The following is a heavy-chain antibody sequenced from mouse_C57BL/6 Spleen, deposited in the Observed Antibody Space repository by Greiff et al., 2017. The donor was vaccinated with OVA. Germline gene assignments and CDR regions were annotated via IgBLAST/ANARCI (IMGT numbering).Heavy chain of an antibody. Sequence: EVKVVESGGGLVQPGGSLSLSCAASGFTFTDYYMSWVRQPPGKALEWLGFIRNKANGYTTEYSASVKGRFTISRDNSQSILYLQMNALRAEDSATYYCARNYYGNLYYFDYWGQGTTLTVSS. CDR3: ARNYYGNLYYFDY. D-gene: IGHD2-1*01. J-gene: IGHJ2*01. CDR1: GFTFTDYY. V-gene: IGHV7-3*01. CDR2: IRNKANGYTT.